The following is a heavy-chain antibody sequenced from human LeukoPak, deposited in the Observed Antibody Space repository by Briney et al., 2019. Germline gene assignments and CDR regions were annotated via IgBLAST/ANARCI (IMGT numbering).Heavy chain of an antibody. CDR1: GDSISSYY. V-gene: IGHV4-59*01. D-gene: IGHD2-8*01. CDR2: IYYSGTT. Sequence: SETLSLTCSVSGDSISSYYWSWIRQPPGKGLEWIGSIYYSGTTNYNPSLKSRVTISVDTSKNQFSLKLSSVTAADTAVYYCARVRQYCTNGVCFYTRFDYWGQGTLVTVSS. CDR3: ARVRQYCTNGVCFYTRFDY. J-gene: IGHJ4*02.